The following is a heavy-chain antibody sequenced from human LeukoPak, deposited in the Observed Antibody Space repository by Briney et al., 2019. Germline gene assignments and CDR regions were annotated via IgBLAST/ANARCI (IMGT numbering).Heavy chain of an antibody. D-gene: IGHD1-7*01. V-gene: IGHV1-18*01. J-gene: IGHJ6*03. CDR2: VSGYTGNT. Sequence: EASVKVSCKASGYTFTTYAISWVRQAPGQGLEWMGWVSGYTGNTNYAQHLQGRVTMTTDTSTNTAYMELRSLRSDDTAVYYCARGQITGTFGYFYYYMDVWGKGTTVTVSS. CDR1: GYTFTTYA. CDR3: ARGQITGTFGYFYYYMDV.